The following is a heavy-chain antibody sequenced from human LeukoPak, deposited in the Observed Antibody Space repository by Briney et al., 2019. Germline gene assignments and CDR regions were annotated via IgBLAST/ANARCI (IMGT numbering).Heavy chain of an antibody. Sequence: EPGGSLRLSCATSGFTFSSYGMHWVRQAPGKGLEWVAFIRYDGSNKYYADSVKSRFTISRDNSKNTLYLQMNSLRAEDTAVYYCAKEGWELLGGESAFDIWGQGTMVTVSS. D-gene: IGHD1-26*01. CDR1: GFTFSSYG. J-gene: IGHJ3*02. V-gene: IGHV3-30*02. CDR2: IRYDGSNK. CDR3: AKEGWELLGGESAFDI.